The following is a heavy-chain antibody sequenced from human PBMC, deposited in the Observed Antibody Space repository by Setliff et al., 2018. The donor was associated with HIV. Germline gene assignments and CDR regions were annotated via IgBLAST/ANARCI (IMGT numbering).Heavy chain of an antibody. Sequence: ASVKVSCKASGYSFASYDITWVRQAPGQGLEWMGWISPYNGNTNYAQKLQGRVTMTTDTYTSTAYMELRSLRSDDTAVYYCARANYDILTAFEGEWDYWGQGTLVTVSS. CDR2: ISPYNGNT. D-gene: IGHD3-9*01. V-gene: IGHV1-18*01. J-gene: IGHJ4*02. CDR1: GYSFASYD. CDR3: ARANYDILTAFEGEWDY.